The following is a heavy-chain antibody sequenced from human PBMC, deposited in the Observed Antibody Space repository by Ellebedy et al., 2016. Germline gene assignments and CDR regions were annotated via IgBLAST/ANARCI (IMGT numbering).Heavy chain of an antibody. CDR2: IYYSGST. D-gene: IGHD6-13*01. V-gene: IGHV4-59*01. CDR3: ARGYSSSWLYFDY. J-gene: IGHJ4*02. CDR1: GGSISSYY. Sequence: SETLSLTCTVSGGSISSYYWSWIRQPPGKGLEWIGYIYYSGSTNYNPSLKSRVTISVDTSKNQFSLKLSSVTAADTAVYYCARGYSSSWLYFDYWGQGTLFTVSS.